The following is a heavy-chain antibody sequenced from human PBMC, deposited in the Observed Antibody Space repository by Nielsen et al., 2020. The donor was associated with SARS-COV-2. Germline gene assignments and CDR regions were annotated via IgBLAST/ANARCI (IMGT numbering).Heavy chain of an antibody. D-gene: IGHD3-16*01. J-gene: IGHJ6*02. CDR2: ICSGSSYI. V-gene: IGHV3-21*01. CDR3: ARGRNTYAYEHQFYYGMDV. CDR1: EFTFGAYS. Sequence: GESLKISCAASEFTFGAYSMNWVRQAPGKGLEWVSSICSGSSYIYYADSVKGRFTISRDNAKNSLDLQMNSLRAEDTAVYYCARGRNTYAYEHQFYYGMDVWGQGTTFTVSS.